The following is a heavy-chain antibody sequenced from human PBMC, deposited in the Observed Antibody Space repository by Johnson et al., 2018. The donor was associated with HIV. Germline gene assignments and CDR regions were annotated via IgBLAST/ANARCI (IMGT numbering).Heavy chain of an antibody. CDR2: INSDGSST. Sequence: VQLVESGGGVVRPGGSLRLSCAASGFTFDDYGMSWVRQAPGKGLVWVSRINSDGSSTSYADSVKGRFTISRDDPKNTLYLQMNSLRPEDTAVYYCAKGSRARAVYDFWSGVPDAFDIWGQGTMVTVSS. CDR1: GFTFDDYG. J-gene: IGHJ3*02. V-gene: IGHV3-20*04. D-gene: IGHD3-3*01. CDR3: AKGSRARAVYDFWSGVPDAFDI.